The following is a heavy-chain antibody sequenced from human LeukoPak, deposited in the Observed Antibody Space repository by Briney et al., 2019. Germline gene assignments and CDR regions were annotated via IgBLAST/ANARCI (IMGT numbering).Heavy chain of an antibody. D-gene: IGHD2-15*01. J-gene: IGHJ5*02. CDR1: GYPFTSYA. V-gene: IGHV1-45*02. Sequence: GASVKVSCKASGYPFTSYAMHWVRQAPGQALEWMGWITPFNGNTNYAQKFQDRVTITRDRSMSTAYMELSSLRSEDTAMYYCAITEDAENGNWFDPWGQGTLVTVSS. CDR3: AITEDAENGNWFDP. CDR2: ITPFNGNT.